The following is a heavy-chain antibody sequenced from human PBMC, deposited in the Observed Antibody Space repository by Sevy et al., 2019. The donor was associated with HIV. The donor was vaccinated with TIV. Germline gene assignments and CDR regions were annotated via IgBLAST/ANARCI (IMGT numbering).Heavy chain of an antibody. V-gene: IGHV4-59*01. D-gene: IGHD3-3*02. CDR2: IYYSGST. Sequence: SETLSLTCTVSGGSISSYYWSWIRQPPGKGLEWIGYIYYSGSTNYNPSLKSRVTISVDTSKNQFSLKLSSVTAADTAVYYCARVSRPRIRSSYYYYGMDVWGQGTTVTVSS. CDR3: ARVSRPRIRSSYYYYGMDV. CDR1: GGSISSYY. J-gene: IGHJ6*02.